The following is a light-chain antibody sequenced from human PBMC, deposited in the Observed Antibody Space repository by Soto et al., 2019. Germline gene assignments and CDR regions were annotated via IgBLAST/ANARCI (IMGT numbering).Light chain of an antibody. Sequence: SYELTQPPSVSVAPGQTARITCGGNNIESKSVHWYQQRPGQAPVLVIYVDSDRPSGIPDRFSASTSGNTAALTICRVEAGDEADYYCQVWDTISDHYVFGSGTKVTVL. CDR3: QVWDTISDHYV. J-gene: IGLJ1*01. CDR1: NIESKS. V-gene: IGLV3-21*02. CDR2: VDS.